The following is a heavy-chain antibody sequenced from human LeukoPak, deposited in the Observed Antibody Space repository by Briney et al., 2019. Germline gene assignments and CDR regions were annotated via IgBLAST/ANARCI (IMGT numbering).Heavy chain of an antibody. CDR3: TREVKSGYGYGYSGGHDY. CDR2: IKQDGSEK. Sequence: GGSLRLSCAASGFTFSSYWMSSVRQAPGKGLEWVANIKQDGSEKFYVDSVKGRSTIARDNAKNSLYLQMNSLRAEDMAVYYCTREVKSGYGYGYSGGHDYWGQGTLVTVCS. J-gene: IGHJ4*02. V-gene: IGHV3-7*01. CDR1: GFTFSSYW. D-gene: IGHD5-18*01.